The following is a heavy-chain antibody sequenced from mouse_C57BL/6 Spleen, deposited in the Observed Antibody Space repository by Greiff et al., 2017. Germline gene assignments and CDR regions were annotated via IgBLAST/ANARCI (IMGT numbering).Heavy chain of an antibody. V-gene: IGHV1-52*01. CDR1: GYTFTSYW. Sequence: VQLQQPGAELVRPGSSVKLSCKASGYTFTSYWMHWVKQRPIQGLEWIGNIDPSDSETHYNQKFKDKATMTVDKSSSTAYMQLSSLTSEDSAVYYCARSPYFDYWGQGTTLTVSS. CDR3: ARSPYFDY. CDR2: IDPSDSET. J-gene: IGHJ2*01.